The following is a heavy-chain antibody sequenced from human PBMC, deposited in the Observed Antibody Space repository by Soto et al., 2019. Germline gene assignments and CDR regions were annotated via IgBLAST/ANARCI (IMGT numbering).Heavy chain of an antibody. V-gene: IGHV1-46*01. D-gene: IGHD3-22*01. CDR2: INPNGGST. CDR1: GYTFTNYH. J-gene: IGHJ4*02. Sequence: GASVKVSCKASGYTFTNYHMHWVRQAPGQGLEWMGIINPNGGSTSYAQKFQGRVTMTRDTSTSTAYMELRSLRSDDTAVYYCARPTYYDSSGGFDYWGQGTLVTVSS. CDR3: ARPTYYDSSGGFDY.